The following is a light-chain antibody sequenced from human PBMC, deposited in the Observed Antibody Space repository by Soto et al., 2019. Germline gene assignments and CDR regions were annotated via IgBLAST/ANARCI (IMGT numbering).Light chain of an antibody. J-gene: IGKJ1*01. CDR1: RYIRTA. CDR2: VAS. Sequence: AHQKTHFPSSLSAFGVSSVTIPCLASRYIRTALSWYQHRPGQAPKVLICVASSLQSGVPSRFSGSGYGTDFTLTISSLQPEDFATYYCLQDYNYPWTFGQGTKVDIK. V-gene: IGKV1-6*01. CDR3: LQDYNYPWT.